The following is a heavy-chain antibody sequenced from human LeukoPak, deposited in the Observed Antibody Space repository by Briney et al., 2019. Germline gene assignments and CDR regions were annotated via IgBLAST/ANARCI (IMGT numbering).Heavy chain of an antibody. J-gene: IGHJ4*02. CDR1: GFTFSSYA. D-gene: IGHD5-24*01. CDR3: ARGRWLQSYFDY. V-gene: IGHV3-64*01. Sequence: LPGGSLRLSCAASGFTFSSYAMHWVRQAPGKGLEYVSAISSNGGSTYYANSVKGRFTISRDNSKNTLYLQMGSLRAEDMAVYYCARGRWLQSYFDYWGQGTLVTVSS. CDR2: ISSNGGST.